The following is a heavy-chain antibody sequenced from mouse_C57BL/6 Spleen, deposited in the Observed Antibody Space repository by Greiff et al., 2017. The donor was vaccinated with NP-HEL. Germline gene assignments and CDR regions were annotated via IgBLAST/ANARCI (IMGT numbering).Heavy chain of an antibody. Sequence: VQLQQSGAELVKPGASVKISCKASGYAFSSYWMNWVKQRPGKGLEWIGQIYPGDGDTNYNGKFKGKATLTADKSSSTAYMQLSSLTSEDSAVYFCARDYGSSVYFDYWGQGTTLTVSS. D-gene: IGHD1-1*01. J-gene: IGHJ2*01. CDR2: IYPGDGDT. CDR1: GYAFSSYW. V-gene: IGHV1-80*01. CDR3: ARDYGSSVYFDY.